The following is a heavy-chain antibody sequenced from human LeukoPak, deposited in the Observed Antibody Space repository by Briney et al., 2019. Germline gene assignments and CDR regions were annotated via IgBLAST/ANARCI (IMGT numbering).Heavy chain of an antibody. CDR2: ISYDESDK. CDR1: GFTFSNYG. CDR3: AKDGGLDVVVVAATRSARMDV. J-gene: IGHJ6*02. V-gene: IGHV3-30*18. D-gene: IGHD2-15*01. Sequence: AGGSLRLSCAASGFTFSNYGMHWVRQAPGKGLEWVAVISYDESDKYYADSVKGRFTISRDNSKNTLYLQMNSLRAEDTAVYYCAKDGGLDVVVVAATRSARMDVWGQGTTVTVSS.